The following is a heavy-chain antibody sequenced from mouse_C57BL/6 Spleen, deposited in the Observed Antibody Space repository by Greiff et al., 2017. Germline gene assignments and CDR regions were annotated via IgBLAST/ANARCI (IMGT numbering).Heavy chain of an antibody. Sequence: EVMLVESGGGLVQPGGSLKLSCAASGFTFSDYYMYWVRQTPEKRLEWVAYISNGGGSTYYPDTVKGRFTISRDNAKNTLYLQMSRLKSEDTAMYYCARHAEGGFDYWGQGTTLTVSS. CDR3: ARHAEGGFDY. V-gene: IGHV5-12*01. CDR2: ISNGGGST. D-gene: IGHD6-1*01. J-gene: IGHJ2*01. CDR1: GFTFSDYY.